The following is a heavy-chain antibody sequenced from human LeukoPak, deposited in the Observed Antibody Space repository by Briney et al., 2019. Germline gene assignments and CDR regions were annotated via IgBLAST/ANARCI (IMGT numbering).Heavy chain of an antibody. Sequence: GGSLRLSCRASGFTFSSYDMHWVRQAPGKGLEWVAFIRYDGSAEYYVDSVKGRFTISRDNSRNTLYLQMSSLRAEDTVVYYCAKGRDYFFDYWGQGTLVTVSS. J-gene: IGHJ4*02. CDR2: IRYDGSAE. V-gene: IGHV3-30*02. CDR3: AKGRDYFFDY. CDR1: GFTFSSYD.